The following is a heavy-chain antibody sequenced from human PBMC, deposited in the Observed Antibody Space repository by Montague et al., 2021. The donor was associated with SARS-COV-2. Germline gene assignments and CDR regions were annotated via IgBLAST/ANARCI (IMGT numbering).Heavy chain of an antibody. D-gene: IGHD5-12*01. CDR3: AKGQKIQWLVFNSAPVWFDP. V-gene: IGHV3-9*01. CDR1: GFTFDDYV. Sequence: SLRLSCAASGFTFDDYVMHWVRQAPGKGLEWVSGIGWRSDSIGYADSVKGRFTISRDNAKNSLYLQMNSLRAEDTALYHCAKGQKIQWLVFNSAPVWFDPWGQGTLVTVSS. J-gene: IGHJ5*02. CDR2: IGWRSDSI.